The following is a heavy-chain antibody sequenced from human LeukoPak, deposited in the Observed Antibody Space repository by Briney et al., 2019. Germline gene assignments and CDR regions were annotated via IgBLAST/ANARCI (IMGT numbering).Heavy chain of an antibody. CDR2: ISHDGSKK. Sequence: GRSLRLSCAASEFTFSGYAMHWVRQAPGKALEWVAVISHDGSKKYYTDSVKGRFTISRDNSKSALYLQMNSLRPEDTALYYCVRDSPYCSSTTCFTVNYFDYWGQGALVTVSS. J-gene: IGHJ4*02. D-gene: IGHD2-2*01. CDR1: EFTFSGYA. V-gene: IGHV3-30-3*01. CDR3: VRDSPYCSSTTCFTVNYFDY.